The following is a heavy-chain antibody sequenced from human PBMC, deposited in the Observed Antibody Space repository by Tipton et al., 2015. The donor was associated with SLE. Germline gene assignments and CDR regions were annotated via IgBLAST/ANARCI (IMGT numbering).Heavy chain of an antibody. CDR1: GGTFSNYA. CDR2: IIPILGTT. D-gene: IGHD3-16*01. V-gene: IGHV1-69*01. Sequence: QVQLVQSGAEVKKPGSSVKVSCKASGGTFSNYAISWVRQAPGQGLEWMGGIIPILGTTNYAQKFQGRVTITADESTYTAYMEMRSLRSDDTAVYYCARLGGSPPDPWGQGTPVTVSS. CDR3: ARLGGSPPDP. J-gene: IGHJ5*02.